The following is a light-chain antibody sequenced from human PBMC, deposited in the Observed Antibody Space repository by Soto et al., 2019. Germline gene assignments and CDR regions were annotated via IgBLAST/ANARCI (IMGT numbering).Light chain of an antibody. Sequence: DIQITQSPASLSSSVVDIVTITCRASQGISNYLAWYQQKPGKVPKLLIYAASTLQSGVPSRFSGSGSGSDFTLTINSLQPEDVATYYCQKYNSAPQTFGQGTKVDI. CDR3: QKYNSAPQT. J-gene: IGKJ1*01. CDR1: QGISNY. V-gene: IGKV1-27*01. CDR2: AAS.